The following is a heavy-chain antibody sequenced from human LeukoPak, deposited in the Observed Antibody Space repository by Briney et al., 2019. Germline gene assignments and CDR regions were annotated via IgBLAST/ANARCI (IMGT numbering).Heavy chain of an antibody. CDR1: GESFSGYY. CDR2: INDSGSS. CDR3: ARSTYGSGSYSSLGY. D-gene: IGHD3-10*01. V-gene: IGHV4-34*01. J-gene: IGHJ4*02. Sequence: SETLSLTCAVYGESFSGYYWSWIRQAPGKGPEWIGEINDSGSSNYNPSLKSRVTISVDTSKNQFSLRLTSVTAADTAVYYCARSTYGSGSYSSLGYWGQGTLVTVSS.